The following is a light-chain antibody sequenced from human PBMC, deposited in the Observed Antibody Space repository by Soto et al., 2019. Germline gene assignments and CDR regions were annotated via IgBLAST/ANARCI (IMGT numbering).Light chain of an antibody. Sequence: QSALTQPASVSGSPGQSITISCTGISSDGDDHKDVSWYQQHPGKAPKLMIYEVTYRPSGVSNRFSGSKSGNTASLTISGLQAEDEADYYCSSYTSSSTVFGTGTKLTVL. CDR2: EVT. CDR3: SSYTSSSTV. J-gene: IGLJ1*01. CDR1: SSDGDDHKD. V-gene: IGLV2-14*01.